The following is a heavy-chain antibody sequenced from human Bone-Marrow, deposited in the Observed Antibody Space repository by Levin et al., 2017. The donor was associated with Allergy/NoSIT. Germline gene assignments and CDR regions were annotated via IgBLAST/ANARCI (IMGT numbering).Heavy chain of an antibody. CDR3: SRLIVWWASGTYSFAY. CDR2: IRSRNYGGTA. CDR1: GFTFGDYA. Sequence: GSLRLSCTTSGFTFGDYAVSWFRQAPGKGLEWVGFIRSRNYGGTADYAASVKGRFTISRDDSKAIAFLQMNSLKTEDTAVYFCSRLIVWWASGTYSFAYWGQGPLVTVSS. J-gene: IGHJ4*02. D-gene: IGHD3-10*01. V-gene: IGHV3-49*03.